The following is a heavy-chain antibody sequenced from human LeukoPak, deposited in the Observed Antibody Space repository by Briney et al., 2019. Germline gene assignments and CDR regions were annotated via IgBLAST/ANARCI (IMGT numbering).Heavy chain of an antibody. CDR1: GFTFSSYA. D-gene: IGHD6-13*01. J-gene: IGHJ3*02. V-gene: IGHV3-43*02. CDR2: ISGDGGST. CDR3: AKPDVGSSWFDAFDI. Sequence: PGGSLRLSCAASGFTFSSYAMTWVRQAPGKGLEWVSSISGDGGSTYYADSVKGRFTISRDNSKNSLYLQMNSLRTEDTALYYCAKPDVGSSWFDAFDIWGQGTMVTVSS.